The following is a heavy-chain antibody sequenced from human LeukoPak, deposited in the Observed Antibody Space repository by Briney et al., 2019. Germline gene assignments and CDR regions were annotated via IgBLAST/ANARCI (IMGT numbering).Heavy chain of an antibody. J-gene: IGHJ4*02. CDR3: ARVGGAADY. V-gene: IGHV3-30-3*01. CDR1: GFTFSSYA. D-gene: IGHD1-26*01. CDR2: ISYDGSNK. Sequence: GGSLRLSCAASGFTFSSYAMHWVRQAPGKGLEWVAVISYDGSNKYYADSVKGRFTTSRDNSKNTLYLQMNSLRAEDTAVYYCARVGGAADYWGQGTLVTVSS.